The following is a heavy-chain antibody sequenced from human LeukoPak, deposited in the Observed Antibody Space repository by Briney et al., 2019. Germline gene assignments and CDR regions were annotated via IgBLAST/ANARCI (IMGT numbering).Heavy chain of an antibody. CDR2: IYHSGST. CDR3: ARAAFTSGYYSVY. V-gene: IGHV4-4*02. D-gene: IGHD3-22*01. J-gene: IGHJ4*02. Sequence: SETLSLTCAVSGGSISSSNWWSWVRQPPGKGLEWIGEIYHSGSTNYNPSLKSRVIISVDKSKNQFSLKLSSVTAADTAVYYCARAAFTSGYYSVYWGQGTLVTVSS. CDR1: GGSISSSNW.